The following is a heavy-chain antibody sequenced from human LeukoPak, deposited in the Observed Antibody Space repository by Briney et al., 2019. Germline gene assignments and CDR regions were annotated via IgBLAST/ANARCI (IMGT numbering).Heavy chain of an antibody. CDR2: INHSGST. CDR3: ARARPYCSGTSCYFDY. J-gene: IGHJ4*02. CDR1: GGSFSGYY. Sequence: SETLSLTCAVYGGSFSGYYWSWIRQPPGKGLEWIGEINHSGSTNYNPSLKSRVTISVDTSKNQFSLKLSSVTAADTAVYYCARARPYCSGTSCYFDYWGQGTLVTVSS. V-gene: IGHV4-34*01. D-gene: IGHD2-2*01.